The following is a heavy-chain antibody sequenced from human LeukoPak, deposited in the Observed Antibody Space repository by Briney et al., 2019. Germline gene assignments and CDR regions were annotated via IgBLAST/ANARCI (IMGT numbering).Heavy chain of an antibody. Sequence: PGGSLRLSCAASGFTFSSYAMHWVRQAPGKGLEWVSGINWNGGSTYYRDSVKGRFTISRDNAKNSLYLQMNSLRAEDTALYYCAKVKGSGYRNSIDYWGQGTLVTVSS. CDR1: GFTFSSYA. CDR3: AKVKGSGYRNSIDY. J-gene: IGHJ4*02. D-gene: IGHD3-3*01. V-gene: IGHV3-20*04. CDR2: INWNGGST.